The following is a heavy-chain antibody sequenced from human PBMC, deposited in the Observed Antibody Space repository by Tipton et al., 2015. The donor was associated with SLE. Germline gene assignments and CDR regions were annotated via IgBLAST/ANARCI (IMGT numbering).Heavy chain of an antibody. CDR2: ISGSGTST. V-gene: IGHV3-23*01. J-gene: IGHJ4*02. Sequence: SLRLSCAASGFSFSNYGMSWVRQAPGKGLEWVSAISGSGTSTYSADSVKGRFTISRDNSKNTLYLQMDSLRPEDTAVYYCARGLSGNYPNTFDYWGQGTLVTVSS. CDR1: GFSFSNYG. D-gene: IGHD1-26*01. CDR3: ARGLSGNYPNTFDY.